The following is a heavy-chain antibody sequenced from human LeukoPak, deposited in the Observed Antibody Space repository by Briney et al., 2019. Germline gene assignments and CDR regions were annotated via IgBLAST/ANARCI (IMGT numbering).Heavy chain of an antibody. Sequence: SETLSLTCAVYGGSFSGYYWSLIRQPPGKGLEWIGEINHSGSTNYNPSLKSRVTISVDTSKNQFSLKLSSVTAADTAVYYCASVYGDLAHYFDYWGQGTLVTVSS. CDR2: INHSGST. J-gene: IGHJ4*02. CDR1: GGSFSGYY. V-gene: IGHV4-34*01. D-gene: IGHD4-17*01. CDR3: ASVYGDLAHYFDY.